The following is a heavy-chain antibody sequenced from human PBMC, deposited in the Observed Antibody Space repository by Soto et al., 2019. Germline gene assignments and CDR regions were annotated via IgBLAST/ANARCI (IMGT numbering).Heavy chain of an antibody. Sequence: SETLSLTCAVSGGSISSSHWWSWVRQPPGEGLEWIGEIFQSGITNYNPSLKSRVTLSVDKSKSQFSLNLSSVTAADTAVYYCAGTSGIGYDFDYWGQGKLVTVS. CDR3: AGTSGIGYDFDY. J-gene: IGHJ4*02. V-gene: IGHV4-4*02. CDR2: IFQSGIT. D-gene: IGHD2-2*01. CDR1: GGSISSSHW.